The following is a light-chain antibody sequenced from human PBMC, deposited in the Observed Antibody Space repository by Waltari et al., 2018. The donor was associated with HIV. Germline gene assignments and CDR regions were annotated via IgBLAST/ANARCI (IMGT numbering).Light chain of an antibody. CDR1: RSDVGSYHL. J-gene: IGLJ3*02. CDR2: EVS. CDR3: CSYAHNDPWV. Sequence: QSALTQPASVSGSPGQSITISCTGTRSDVGSYHLVSWYQHHPGKAPKLIISEVSKRPSGVSNRFSGSKSGTTASLTISGLQAEDEADYHCCSYAHNDPWVFGGGTRLTVL. V-gene: IGLV2-23*02.